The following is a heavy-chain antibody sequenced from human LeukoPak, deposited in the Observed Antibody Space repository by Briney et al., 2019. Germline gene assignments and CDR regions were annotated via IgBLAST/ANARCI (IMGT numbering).Heavy chain of an antibody. J-gene: IGHJ4*02. CDR2: TYYRSKWYN. CDR3: AGRVGYCTSTSCPPDY. V-gene: IGHV6-1*01. CDR1: GDSVSSNSAA. Sequence: SQTLSLTCAISGDSVSSNSAAWNWIRQSPSRGLEWLGRTYYRSKWYNDYAVSVKGRITINPDTSKNQFSLRLNSVTPEDTAVYYCAGRVGYCTSTSCPPDYWGQGTLVTVSS. D-gene: IGHD2-2*01.